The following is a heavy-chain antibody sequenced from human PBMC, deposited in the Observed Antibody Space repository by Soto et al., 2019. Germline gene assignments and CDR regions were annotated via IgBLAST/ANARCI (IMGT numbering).Heavy chain of an antibody. Sequence: PSETLSLTCAVYGGSFRGYYWSWIRQPPGKGLEWIGEINHSGSTNYNPSLKSRVTISVDTSKNQFSLKLSSVTAADTAVYYCARLVVVVAATESRYYYYGMDVWGQGTTVTVSS. V-gene: IGHV4-34*01. J-gene: IGHJ6*02. CDR2: INHSGST. CDR3: ARLVVVVAATESRYYYYGMDV. D-gene: IGHD2-15*01. CDR1: GGSFRGYY.